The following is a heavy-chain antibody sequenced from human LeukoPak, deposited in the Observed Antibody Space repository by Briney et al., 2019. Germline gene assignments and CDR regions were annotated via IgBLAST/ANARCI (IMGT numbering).Heavy chain of an antibody. V-gene: IGHV3-21*04. CDR2: ISSSSSYI. J-gene: IGHJ4*02. D-gene: IGHD6-13*01. CDR3: AREYSSSWAPAVPFDY. CDR1: GFTFSSCW. Sequence: PGGSLRLSCAASGFTFSSCWMNWVRQAPGKGLEWVSSISSSSSYIYYADSVKGRFTISRDNAKNSLYLQMNSLRAEDTAVYYCAREYSSSWAPAVPFDYWGQGTLVTVSS.